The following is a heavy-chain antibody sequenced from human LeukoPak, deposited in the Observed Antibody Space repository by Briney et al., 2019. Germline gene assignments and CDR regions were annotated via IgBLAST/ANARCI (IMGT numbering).Heavy chain of an antibody. V-gene: IGHV1-2*02. CDR1: GYTFTGNY. Sequence: ASVKVSCKASGYTFTGNYMHWVRQAPGQRLEWMGWINPNSGGTNYAQNFRGRVTMTGDTSISTAYMELTRLRSDDTAVYYCATTLYSSSWYTFDYWGQGTLVTVSS. J-gene: IGHJ4*02. D-gene: IGHD6-13*01. CDR2: INPNSGGT. CDR3: ATTLYSSSWYTFDY.